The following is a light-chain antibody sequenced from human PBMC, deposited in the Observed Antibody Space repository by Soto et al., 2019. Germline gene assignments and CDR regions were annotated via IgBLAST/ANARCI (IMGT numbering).Light chain of an antibody. J-gene: IGLJ1*01. CDR3: SSYTCGTTLYG. V-gene: IGLV2-14*01. Sequence: QSALTQPASVSGSPGQSITISCTGTSSDVGGYNYVSWYQHHPGKAPRLMIYASSNRPSGVSHRFSGSRSGNTASLTISGLQAEGEADYYCSSYTCGTTLYGFGTGTKRTVL. CDR2: ASS. CDR1: SSDVGGYNY.